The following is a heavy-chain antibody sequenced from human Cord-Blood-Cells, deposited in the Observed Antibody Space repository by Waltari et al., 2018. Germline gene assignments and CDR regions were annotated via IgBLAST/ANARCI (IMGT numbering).Heavy chain of an antibody. CDR3: ASEVRLDCSSTSCYLGLRDY. V-gene: IGHV1-69*06. D-gene: IGHD2-2*01. CDR1: GGTFSSYA. CDR2: IIPIFGTA. Sequence: GAEVKKPGSSVKVSCKASGGTFSSYAISWVRQAPGQGPEWMGGIIPIFGTANYAQKFQGRVTITADKSTSTAYMELSSLRAEDTAVYYCASEVRLDCSSTSCYLGLRDYWGQGTLVTVSS. J-gene: IGHJ4*02.